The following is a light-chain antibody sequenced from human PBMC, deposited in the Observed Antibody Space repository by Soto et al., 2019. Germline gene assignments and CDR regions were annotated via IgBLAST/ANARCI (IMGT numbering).Light chain of an antibody. CDR2: GAS. CDR3: HQYGSSPSYT. V-gene: IGKV3-20*01. CDR1: QSVSSSSY. J-gene: IGKJ2*01. Sequence: EIVLTQSPGTLSLSPGERATLSCRASQSVSSSSYLAWYQQKPGQAPRLLIYGASSRATGIPDRFSGSGSGTDFTLTISRLVPEDLAVYYCHQYGSSPSYTFGQGTKLQIK.